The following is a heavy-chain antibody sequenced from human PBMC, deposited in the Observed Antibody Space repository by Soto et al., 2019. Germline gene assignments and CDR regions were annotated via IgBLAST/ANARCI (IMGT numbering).Heavy chain of an antibody. D-gene: IGHD1-26*01. CDR2: INHSGST. CDR3: ASVGATNYYYYGMDV. Sequence: PSETLPLTCDVSGDTISTGGYSWAWIRQPPGKALEWIGEINHSGSTNCNPSLESRVTISVDTSKNQFSLKLSSVTAADTAVYYCASVGATNYYYYGMDVWGQGTTVTVSS. CDR1: GDTISTGGYS. J-gene: IGHJ6*02. V-gene: IGHV4-30-2*01.